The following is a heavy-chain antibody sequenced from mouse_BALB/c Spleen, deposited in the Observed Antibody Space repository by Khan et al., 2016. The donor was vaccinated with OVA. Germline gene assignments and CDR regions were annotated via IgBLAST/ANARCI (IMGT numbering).Heavy chain of an antibody. D-gene: IGHD2-4*01. CDR2: IHPNSGNT. J-gene: IGHJ3*01. CDR1: GYTFTSSW. V-gene: IGHV1S130*01. CDR3: ARGITAAWFAY. Sequence: QVQLQQSGSVLVRPGASVKLSCKASGYTFTSSWMHWAKQRPGQGLEWIGEIHPNSGNTNYNEKFKGKATLTVDTSSSTAYVDLSSPTSEDSAGYYCARGITAAWFAYWGQGTLVTVSA.